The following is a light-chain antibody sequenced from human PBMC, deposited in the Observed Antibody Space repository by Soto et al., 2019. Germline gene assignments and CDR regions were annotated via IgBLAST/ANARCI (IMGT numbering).Light chain of an antibody. J-gene: IGLJ1*01. CDR1: SSDVGGYNY. Sequence: QSALTQPASVSGSPGQSITISCTGTSSDVGGYNYVSWYQQHPGKAPKVMINDVSNRPSGVSNRFSGSKSGNTASLTISGLQAEDDADYYCSSYTSSSTYVFGTGTKLTVL. V-gene: IGLV2-14*01. CDR3: SSYTSSSTYV. CDR2: DVS.